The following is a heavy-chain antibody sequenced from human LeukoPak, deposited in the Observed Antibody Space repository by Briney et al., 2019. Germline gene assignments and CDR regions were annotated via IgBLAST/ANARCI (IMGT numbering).Heavy chain of an antibody. Sequence: PGGSLRLSCAASGFTFSSYSMNWVRQAPGKGLEWVSYISSASNTIYYADSVKGRFTISRDNAKNSLYLQMNSLRAEDPAMYYCARDGWFGDYNWFDPWGQGTLVTVSS. J-gene: IGHJ5*02. CDR2: ISSASNTI. V-gene: IGHV3-48*01. D-gene: IGHD3-10*01. CDR1: GFTFSSYS. CDR3: ARDGWFGDYNWFDP.